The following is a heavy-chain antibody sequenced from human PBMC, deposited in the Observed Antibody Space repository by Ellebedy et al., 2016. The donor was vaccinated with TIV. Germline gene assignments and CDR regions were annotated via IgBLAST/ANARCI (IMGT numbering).Heavy chain of an antibody. CDR1: GFSLNTAW. CDR2: IKSRTDGGTT. Sequence: GESLKISCAASGFSLNTAWMRWVRQAPGKGLEWVGRIKSRTDGGTTDYAAPVKGRFTISRDDSKNTLYLQMNSLKTEDTAVYYCTTGNYWGQGTLVTVSS. V-gene: IGHV3-15*01. J-gene: IGHJ4*02. CDR3: TTGNY.